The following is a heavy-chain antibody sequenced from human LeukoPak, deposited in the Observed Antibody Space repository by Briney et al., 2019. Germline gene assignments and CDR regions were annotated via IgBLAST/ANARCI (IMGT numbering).Heavy chain of an antibody. J-gene: IGHJ4*02. CDR2: IDTDNGNT. CDR1: GCTFSDYA. CDR3: ARDRRGGGELSPPDY. D-gene: IGHD3-16*02. Sequence: GASVKVSCKASGCTFSDYAFHWVRQAPGQRLEWMGWIDTDNGNTKYSQNFQGRVTLIRDTSATTAYMELSSLRSEDTAVYYCARDRRGGGELSPPDYWGQGTLVTVSS. V-gene: IGHV1-3*04.